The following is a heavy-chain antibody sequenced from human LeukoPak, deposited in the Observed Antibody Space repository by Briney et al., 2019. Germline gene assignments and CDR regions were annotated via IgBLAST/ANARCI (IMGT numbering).Heavy chain of an antibody. J-gene: IGHJ4*02. D-gene: IGHD6-13*01. CDR3: ARVQRSSSWYVDFDY. CDR1: GYTFTSYD. V-gene: IGHV1-8*01. CDR2: MNPNSGNT. Sequence: ASVTVSCTASGYTFTSYDINWVRQAPGQGLEWMGWMNPNSGNTGYAQKFQGRVTMTRNTSISTAYMELSSLRSEDTAVYYCARVQRSSSWYVDFDYWGQGTLVTVSS.